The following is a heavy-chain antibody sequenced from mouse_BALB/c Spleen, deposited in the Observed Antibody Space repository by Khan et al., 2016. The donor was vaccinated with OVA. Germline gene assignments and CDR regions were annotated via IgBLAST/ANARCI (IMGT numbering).Heavy chain of an antibody. J-gene: IGHJ2*01. CDR3: ATSYFYGYYFDY. V-gene: IGHV5-17*02. CDR1: GFTFSSYG. Sequence: VQLKQSGGDLVQPGWSRKLSCAASGFTFSSYGMHWVRQAPEKGLEWVAYISGDSNTIYYADTVKGRFTISRDNPRNTLFLQMTSLMSEDTAMYYCATSYFYGYYFDYWGRGTTLTVSS. D-gene: IGHD1-1*01. CDR2: ISGDSNTI.